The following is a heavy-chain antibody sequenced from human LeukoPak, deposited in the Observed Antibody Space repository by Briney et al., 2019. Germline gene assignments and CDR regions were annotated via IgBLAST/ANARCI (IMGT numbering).Heavy chain of an antibody. Sequence: PGRSLRLSCAASGFTFSSYGMHWVRQAPGKGLEWVAVISYDGSNKYYADSVKGRFTISRDNSKNTLYLQMNSLRAEDTAVYYCARANYDILTGYLEGNWFDPWGQGTLVTVSS. CDR2: ISYDGSNK. CDR3: ARANYDILTGYLEGNWFDP. V-gene: IGHV3-30*03. D-gene: IGHD3-9*01. CDR1: GFTFSSYG. J-gene: IGHJ5*02.